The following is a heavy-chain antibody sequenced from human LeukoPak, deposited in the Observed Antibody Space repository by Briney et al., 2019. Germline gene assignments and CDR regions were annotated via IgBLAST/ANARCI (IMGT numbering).Heavy chain of an antibody. J-gene: IGHJ4*02. CDR3: ARRHVEYSSSSDPYYFDY. Sequence: SETLSLTCTVSGGSISSYYWSWIRQPPGKGLEWIAYIYYSGSSTYNPSLKSRVTISVDTSKNQFSLKLSSVTAADTAVYYCARRHVEYSSSSDPYYFDYWGQGTLVTVSS. CDR1: GGSISSYY. D-gene: IGHD6-6*01. V-gene: IGHV4-59*01. CDR2: IYYSGSS.